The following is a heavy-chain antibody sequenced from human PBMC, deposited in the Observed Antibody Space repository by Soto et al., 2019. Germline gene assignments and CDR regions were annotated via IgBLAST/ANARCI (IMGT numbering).Heavy chain of an antibody. CDR1: GYTFTNYA. V-gene: IGHV1-18*01. D-gene: IGHD4-4*01. Sequence: QVQLVQSGAEVKKPGASVKVPCKASGYTFTNYAVTWVRQAPGQGLEWMGWINVYNGNTKYAQKFQGRVTMTTDTSTNTVYMELRSLTSDDTAVYYCARDGVAVTTGISGYWGQGTLVTVSS. J-gene: IGHJ4*02. CDR2: INVYNGNT. CDR3: ARDGVAVTTGISGY.